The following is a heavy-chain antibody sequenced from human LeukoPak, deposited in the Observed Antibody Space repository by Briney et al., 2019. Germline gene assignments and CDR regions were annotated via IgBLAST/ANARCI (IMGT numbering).Heavy chain of an antibody. J-gene: IGHJ4*02. CDR3: ARGVYGSGDY. CDR2: TYSSGST. D-gene: IGHD3-10*01. V-gene: IGHV4-4*07. Sequence: PSETLSLTCTVSRGSITSYYWSWSPQPAGKGLEWSGRTYSSGSTNYNPSLKSRVTMSVDTSKNQCSLKLTSVTAADTAVYYCARGVYGSGDYWGQGTLVTVSS. CDR1: RGSITSYY.